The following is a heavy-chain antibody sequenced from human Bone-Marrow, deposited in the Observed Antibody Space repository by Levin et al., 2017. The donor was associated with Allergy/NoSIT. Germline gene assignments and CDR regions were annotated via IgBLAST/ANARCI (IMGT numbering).Heavy chain of an antibody. J-gene: IGHJ3*02. Sequence: GESLKISCTGSGFTFGDYAVSWFRQAPGMGLEWVGLITSKAYAGTPEYGASVKGRFIISRDDSKSISYLQMNSLKAEDTALYYCTRDRYCISNSCSDGAAFDIWGQGTMVTVSS. D-gene: IGHD2-2*01. CDR2: ITSKAYAGTP. CDR1: GFTFGDYA. V-gene: IGHV3-49*03. CDR3: TRDRYCISNSCSDGAAFDI.